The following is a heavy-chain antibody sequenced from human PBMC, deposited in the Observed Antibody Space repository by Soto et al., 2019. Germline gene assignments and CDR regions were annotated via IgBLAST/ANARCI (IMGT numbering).Heavy chain of an antibody. D-gene: IGHD5-12*01. CDR3: ARVPPDIVATLSYYGMDV. CDR2: IGSSSSYI. Sequence: GGSLRLSCAASGFTFSSYSMNWVRQAPGKGLEWVSSIGSSSSYIYYADSVKGRFTISRDNAKNSLYLQMNSLRAEDTAVYYCARVPPDIVATLSYYGMDVWGQGTTVTVS. CDR1: GFTFSSYS. V-gene: IGHV3-21*01. J-gene: IGHJ6*02.